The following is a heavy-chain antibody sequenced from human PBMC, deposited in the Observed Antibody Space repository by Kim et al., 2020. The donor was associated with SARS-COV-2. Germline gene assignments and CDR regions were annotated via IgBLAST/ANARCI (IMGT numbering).Heavy chain of an antibody. CDR3: ARVGSTVAAGSIDY. V-gene: IGHV3-11*01. Sequence: ADSVKSRSTIARNNAKNSLYLRMNSLRAGEPAVYYCARVGSTVAAGSIDYWGQGTLVTVSS. J-gene: IGHJ4*02. D-gene: IGHD6-13*01.